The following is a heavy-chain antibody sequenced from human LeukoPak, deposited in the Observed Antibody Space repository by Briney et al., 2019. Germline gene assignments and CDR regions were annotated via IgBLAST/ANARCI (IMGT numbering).Heavy chain of an antibody. D-gene: IGHD5-18*01. V-gene: IGHV4-34*01. CDR1: GGSFSGYY. Sequence: SETLSLTCAVYGGSFSGYYWSWIRQPPGKGLEWIGEINHSGSTNYNPSLKSRVTMSVDTSKNQFSLKLSSVTAADTAVYYCARAKGERGYSYGLPFDYWGQGTLVAVSS. CDR3: ARAKGERGYSYGLPFDY. J-gene: IGHJ4*02. CDR2: INHSGST.